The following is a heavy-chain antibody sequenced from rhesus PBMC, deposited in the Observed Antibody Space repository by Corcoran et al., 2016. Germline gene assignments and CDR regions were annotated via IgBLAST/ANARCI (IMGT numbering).Heavy chain of an antibody. V-gene: IGHV4-169*01. D-gene: IGHD1-44*02. CDR1: GGSISSSY. J-gene: IGHJ1*01. Sequence: QLQLQESGPGLVKPSETLSVTCAVSGGSISSSYWSWIRQAPGKGLEWIGYIYGSGSSTNYNPSLKSRGTLSVDTAKNQLCRKLSSGTTVDTAVDYCARVGGVGKYFEFWGQGALVTVSS. CDR2: IYGSGSST. CDR3: ARVGGVGKYFEF.